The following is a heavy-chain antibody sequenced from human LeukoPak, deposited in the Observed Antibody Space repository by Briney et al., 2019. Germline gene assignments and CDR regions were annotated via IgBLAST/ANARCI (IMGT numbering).Heavy chain of an antibody. CDR2: INPNCCCI. V-gene: IGHV1-2*02. CDR3: VSYSRGDCSGGSCYSGHGMDV. CDR1: GYTFTGYY. J-gene: IGHJ6*04. D-gene: IGHD2-15*01. Sequence: VSVMVSCKVSGYTFTGYYMHCLRQAPGQGVEWVGWINPNCCCINYPQKLQGRVTMHRHRRISTHYMQLSRLRSDGTGVYYCVSYSRGDCSGGSCYSGHGMDVWGEGTTVTVSS.